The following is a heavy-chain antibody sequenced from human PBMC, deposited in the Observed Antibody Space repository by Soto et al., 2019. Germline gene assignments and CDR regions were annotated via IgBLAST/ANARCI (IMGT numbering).Heavy chain of an antibody. CDR1: GFSFSNYW. Sequence: PGGSLRLSCGASGFSFSNYWMSWVRQAPGKGLERVANIDQDGSEKYYVDSVKGRFTISRDNAKNSLHLQMNSLRAEDTAVYYCARILRYCSNSSCYRAHDYWGQGTLVTVSS. CDR3: ARILRYCSNSSCYRAHDY. CDR2: IDQDGSEK. V-gene: IGHV3-7*01. D-gene: IGHD2-2*01. J-gene: IGHJ4*02.